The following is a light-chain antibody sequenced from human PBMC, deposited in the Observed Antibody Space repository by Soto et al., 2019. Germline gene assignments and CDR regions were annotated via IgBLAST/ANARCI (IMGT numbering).Light chain of an antibody. CDR2: EVT. V-gene: IGLV2-14*01. CDR3: SSYTSSSTLV. CDR1: SSDIGAYNY. J-gene: IGLJ3*02. Sequence: QSALTQPASVSGSPGQSITISCSGSSSDIGAYNYVSWYQHHPGKVPKVMIYEVTNRPSGVSNRFSGSKSGNTASLTISGLQAEDEADCYCSSYTSSSTLVFGGGTKLTVL.